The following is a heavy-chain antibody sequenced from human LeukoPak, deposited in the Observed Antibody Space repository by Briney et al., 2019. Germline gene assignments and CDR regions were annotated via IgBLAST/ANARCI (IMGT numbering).Heavy chain of an antibody. Sequence: GGSLRLSCAASGFTFSTSAMHWLRQAPGKGLEGVAVISHDATSEFYADSLNSRLSFSRDYSKSTVYLQMNSLRAEDTALYYCAKALSRGVLPYWGQGTLVTVSS. CDR3: AKALSRGVLPY. CDR2: ISHDATSE. D-gene: IGHD3-10*01. CDR1: GFTFSTSA. J-gene: IGHJ4*02. V-gene: IGHV3-30*04.